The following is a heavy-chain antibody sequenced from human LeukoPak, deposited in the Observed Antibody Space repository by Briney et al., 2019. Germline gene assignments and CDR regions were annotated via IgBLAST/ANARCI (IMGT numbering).Heavy chain of an antibody. V-gene: IGHV4-61*01. CDR1: GGSVSSGSYY. D-gene: IGHD3-3*01. CDR3: ARVASGYDVFDI. J-gene: IGHJ4*02. CDR2: IYYSGST. Sequence: SETLSLTCTVSGGSVSSGSYYWSWIRQPPGKGLEWIGYIYYSGSTNYNPSLKSRVTISVDTSKNQFSLKLSSVTAADTAVFYCARVASGYDVFDIWGQGTLVTVSS.